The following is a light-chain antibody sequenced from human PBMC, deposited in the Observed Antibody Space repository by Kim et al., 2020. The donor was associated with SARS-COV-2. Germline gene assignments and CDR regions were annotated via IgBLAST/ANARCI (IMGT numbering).Light chain of an antibody. J-gene: IGKJ1*01. CDR3: QQRSIWPPWT. CDR1: QSVSSY. CDR2: DAS. V-gene: IGKV3-11*01. Sequence: LSPGERATLSCRASQSVSSYLAWYQQKPGQAPRLLIYDASNRATGIPARFSGSGSGTDFTLTISSLEPEDFAVYYCQQRSIWPPWTFGQGTKVDIK.